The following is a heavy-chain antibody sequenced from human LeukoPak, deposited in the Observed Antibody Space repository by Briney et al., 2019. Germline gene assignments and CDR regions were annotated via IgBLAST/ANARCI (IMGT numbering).Heavy chain of an antibody. CDR2: TSSISIFT. J-gene: IGHJ4*02. V-gene: IGHV3-11*05. CDR1: GFTFSDYY. D-gene: IGHD5-24*01. Sequence: GGSRRFSCAAPGFTFSDYYMSWIRKGPGKGLGWVSYTSSISIFTNYADSVKGRFTISPANAKNSPYLQMNSLRAENTAMYYCARVYSDVYNSSFYYSGQGTLVTVSS. CDR3: ARVYSDVYNSSFYY.